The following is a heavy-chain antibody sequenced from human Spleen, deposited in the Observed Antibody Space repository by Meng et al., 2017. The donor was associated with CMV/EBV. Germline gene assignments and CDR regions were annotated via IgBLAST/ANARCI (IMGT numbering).Heavy chain of an antibody. J-gene: IGHJ4*02. CDR3: AREGVWGRRRYIDY. Sequence: VQLLQSGPRVKQPGAYCKFSGKTSGYTFPSYGISWVRQAPGQGLEWMGWISAYNGNTNYAQKLQGRVTMTTDTSTSTAYMELRSLRSDDTAVYYCAREGVWGRRRYIDYWGQGTLVTVSS. CDR2: ISAYNGNT. CDR1: GYTFPSYG. V-gene: IGHV1-18*01. D-gene: IGHD3-16*01.